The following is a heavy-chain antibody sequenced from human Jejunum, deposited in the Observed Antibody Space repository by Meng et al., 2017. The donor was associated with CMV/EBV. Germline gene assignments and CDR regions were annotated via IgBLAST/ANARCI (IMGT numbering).Heavy chain of an antibody. D-gene: IGHD2-15*01. J-gene: IGHJ4*02. CDR3: VRDAGWFHFDY. Sequence: CAASGFSFSTYWMTWGRQAPGKGLEWLANIKEDGGQKNYVDSLKGRCTISRDNAKNSLYLQRNTLRADDTAVYYCVRDAGWFHFDYWGQGTLVTVSS. CDR1: GFSFSTYW. V-gene: IGHV3-7*01. CDR2: IKEDGGQK.